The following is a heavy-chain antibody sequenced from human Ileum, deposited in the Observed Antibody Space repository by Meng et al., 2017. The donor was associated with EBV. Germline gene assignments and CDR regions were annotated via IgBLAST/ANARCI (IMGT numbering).Heavy chain of an antibody. CDR2: IYYSGRT. J-gene: IGHJ5*02. CDR3: ARPIAAAGWFDP. D-gene: IGHD6-13*01. V-gene: IGHV4-39*01. CDR1: GGPINSSSYY. Sequence: HLQLEESGPGLFKPSETLSLTCTVSGGPINSSSYYWGWIRQPPGKGLEWIGSIYYSGRTYYNPSLKSRVTISVDTSKNQFSLKLSSVTAADTAVYYCARPIAAAGWFDPWGQGTLVTVSS.